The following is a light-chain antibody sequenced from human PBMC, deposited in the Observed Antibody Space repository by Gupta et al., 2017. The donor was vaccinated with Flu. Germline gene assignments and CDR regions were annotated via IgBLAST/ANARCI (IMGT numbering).Light chain of an antibody. Sequence: VLMQAPGTLSLSPGERATLSCSASQSVSSSSLAWYQQKPGQAPILLFYGASSRATGIPDMCSGSGCGTVFTLTISRLEPEVLEVYYCQPCGTSPQTFGHGTKVEIK. J-gene: IGKJ1*01. V-gene: IGKV3-20*01. CDR2: GAS. CDR3: QPCGTSPQT. CDR1: QSVSSSS.